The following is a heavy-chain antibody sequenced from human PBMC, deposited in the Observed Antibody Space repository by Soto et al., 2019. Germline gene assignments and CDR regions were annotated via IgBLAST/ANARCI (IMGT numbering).Heavy chain of an antibody. CDR1: GYSFTSYW. J-gene: IGHJ4*02. CDR2: IYPGDSDT. Sequence: PGESLKISCKGSGYSFTSYWIGWVRQMPGKGLEWMGIIYPGDSDTRYSPSFQGQVTISADKSISTAYLQWSSLKASDTAMYYCATGHADYSSSWYYDYWGQATLVTVSS. CDR3: ATGHADYSSSWYYDY. V-gene: IGHV5-51*01. D-gene: IGHD6-13*01.